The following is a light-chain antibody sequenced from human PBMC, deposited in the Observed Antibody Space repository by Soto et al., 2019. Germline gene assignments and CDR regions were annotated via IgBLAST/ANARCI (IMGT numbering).Light chain of an antibody. CDR2: EDS. V-gene: IGLV2-23*01. CDR1: SSDAGNYNF. Sequence: QSALTQPASVSGSPGQSITISCTGTSSDAGNYNFVSWYQQHPGKAPKVIIYEDSTRPSGVSNRISGSKSGNTASLTISGLQHEDEADYYCCSYAGSSTSWVFGGGTPLTVL. CDR3: CSYAGSSTSWV. J-gene: IGLJ3*02.